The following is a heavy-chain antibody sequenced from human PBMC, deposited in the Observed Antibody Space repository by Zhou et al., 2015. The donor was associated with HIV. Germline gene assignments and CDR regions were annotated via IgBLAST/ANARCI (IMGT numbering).Heavy chain of an antibody. CDR1: GGTFSSYA. Sequence: QVQLVQSGAEVKKPGSSVKVSCKASGGTFSSYAISWVRQAPGQGLEWMGGIIPIFGTANYAQKFQGRVTITADESTSTAYMELSSLRSEDTAVYYCASPVRDYGETGPAFDIWGQGTSGHRLF. CDR3: ASPVRDYGETGPAFDI. J-gene: IGHJ3*02. CDR2: IIPIFGTA. D-gene: IGHD4-17*01. V-gene: IGHV1-69*01.